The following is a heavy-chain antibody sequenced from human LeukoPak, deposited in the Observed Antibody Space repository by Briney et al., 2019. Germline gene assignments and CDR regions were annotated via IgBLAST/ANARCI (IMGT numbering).Heavy chain of an antibody. D-gene: IGHD5-12*01. V-gene: IGHV1-46*01. CDR2: INPSGGST. J-gene: IGHJ3*01. Sequence: ASVKVSCTASGYTFTSYYMHWVRQAPGQGLEWMGIINPSGGSTIYAQKFQGRVAMTRDTSTSTVYMELSSLRSEDTAVYYCALRSFDVWGQGTMVTVSS. CDR1: GYTFTSYY. CDR3: ALRSFDV.